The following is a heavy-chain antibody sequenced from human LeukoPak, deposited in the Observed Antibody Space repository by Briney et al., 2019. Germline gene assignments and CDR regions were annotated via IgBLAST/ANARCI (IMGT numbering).Heavy chain of an antibody. CDR2: IWYDGSHT. V-gene: IGHV3-33*01. CDR3: ARNDYTNYGLDY. Sequence: GGSLRLSCAASGFTFSSYGMHWVRQAPGKGLEWVSLIWYDGSHTYYADSVKGRFPISRDNSKYTLYLQMNSLRAEDTAVYYCARNDYTNYGLDYWGQGTLVTVSS. CDR1: GFTFSSYG. J-gene: IGHJ4*02. D-gene: IGHD4-11*01.